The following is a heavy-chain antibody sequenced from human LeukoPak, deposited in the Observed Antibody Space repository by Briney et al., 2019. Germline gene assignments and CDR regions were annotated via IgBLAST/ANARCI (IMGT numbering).Heavy chain of an antibody. Sequence: PSETLSLTCTVSGCSITSSYWSWIRQPPGKGLEWISYIYTSGSAHHNASLNSNPSHNRLATITQNTSNTQFPLNLSSVTNADTAVYYCTRRWATTDYYNVLEPWGQGTLVTVSS. V-gene: IGHV4-4*09. D-gene: IGHD3-22*01. CDR3: TRRWATTDYYNVLEP. CDR2: IYTSGSAHHNASL. CDR1: GCSITSSY. J-gene: IGHJ5*02.